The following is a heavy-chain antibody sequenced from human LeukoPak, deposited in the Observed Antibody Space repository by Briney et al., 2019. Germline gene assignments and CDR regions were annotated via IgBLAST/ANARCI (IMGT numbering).Heavy chain of an antibody. Sequence: PGGSLRLSCAASGFTFSSYVMSWVRQAPGTGLEWVSGISGNGGSTYYADSVKGRLTISRDNSKNTLYLQMNSLRAEDTAVYYCAKRIAVAGIRCFDYWGQGTRVTVSS. J-gene: IGHJ4*02. D-gene: IGHD6-19*01. CDR2: ISGNGGST. CDR1: GFTFSSYV. V-gene: IGHV3-23*01. CDR3: AKRIAVAGIRCFDY.